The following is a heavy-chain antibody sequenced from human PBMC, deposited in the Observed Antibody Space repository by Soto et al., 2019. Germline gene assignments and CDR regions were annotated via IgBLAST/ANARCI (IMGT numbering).Heavy chain of an antibody. Sequence: GESLKISCNGSGYSFTSYCIGWVLQMPGKGLEWMGIIYPSDSDTRYSPSFQGQVTISVDRSISTAYLQWSSLKASDTAMYYCARHTTPATGSPYWGQGTLVTVSS. D-gene: IGHD1-26*01. CDR2: IYPSDSDT. CDR3: ARHTTPATGSPY. J-gene: IGHJ4*02. V-gene: IGHV5-51*01. CDR1: GYSFTSYC.